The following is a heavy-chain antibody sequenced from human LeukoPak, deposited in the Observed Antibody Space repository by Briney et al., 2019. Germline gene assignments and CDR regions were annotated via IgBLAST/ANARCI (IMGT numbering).Heavy chain of an antibody. Sequence: SETLSLTCTVSGGSISSGSYYWSWIRQPAGKGLEWIGYIYYSGSTNYNPSLKSRVTISVDTSKNQFSLKLSSVTAADTAVYYCARQGAAAGILAPWGQGTLVTVSS. CDR1: GGSISSGSYY. V-gene: IGHV4-61*10. CDR3: ARQGAAAGILAP. CDR2: IYYSGST. J-gene: IGHJ5*02. D-gene: IGHD6-13*01.